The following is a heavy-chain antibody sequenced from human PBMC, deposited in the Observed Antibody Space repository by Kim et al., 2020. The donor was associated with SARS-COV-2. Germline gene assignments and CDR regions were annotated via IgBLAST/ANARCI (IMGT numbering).Heavy chain of an antibody. J-gene: IGHJ4*02. CDR3: AGVTAVHSWPFDY. D-gene: IGHD2-21*02. V-gene: IGHV5-10-1*01. Sequence: SPSFQGHVTISADKSISTAYLQWSSLKASDTAMYYCAGVTAVHSWPFDYWGQGTLVTVSS.